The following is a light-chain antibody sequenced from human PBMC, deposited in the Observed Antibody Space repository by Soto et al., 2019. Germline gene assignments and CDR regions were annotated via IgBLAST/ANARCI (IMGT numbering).Light chain of an antibody. CDR1: SSDVGGYNY. CDR3: AAWDDSLNGPV. J-gene: IGLJ2*01. V-gene: IGLV2-14*01. Sequence: QSALTQPASVSGSPGQSITISCTGTSSDVGGYNYVSWYQQHPGKAPKLMIYEVSNRPSGVPDRFSGSKSGTSASLAISGLQSEDEADYYCAAWDDSLNGPVFGGGTQLTVL. CDR2: EVS.